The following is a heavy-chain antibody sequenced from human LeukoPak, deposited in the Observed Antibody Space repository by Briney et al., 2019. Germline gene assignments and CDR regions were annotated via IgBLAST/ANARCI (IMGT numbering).Heavy chain of an antibody. CDR1: GRSFSGYY. Sequence: SETLSLTCAVYGRSFSGYYWSWIRQPPGKGLEWIGEINHSGSTNYNPSLKSRVTILVDTSKNQFSLKLSSVTAADTAVYYCARGKRSRPNRRGYYYYGMDVWGQGTTVTVSS. V-gene: IGHV4-34*01. J-gene: IGHJ6*02. CDR3: ARGKRSRPNRRGYYYYGMDV. CDR2: INHSGST.